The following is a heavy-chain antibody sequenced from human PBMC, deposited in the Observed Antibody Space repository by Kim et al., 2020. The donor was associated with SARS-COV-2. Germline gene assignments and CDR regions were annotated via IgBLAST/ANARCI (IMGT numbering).Heavy chain of an antibody. CDR2: IYYSGST. CDR1: GGSISSSSYY. J-gene: IGHJ4*02. Sequence: SETLSLTCTVSGGSISSSSYYWGWIRQPPGKGLEWIGSIYYSGSTYYNPSLKSRVTISVDTSKNQFSLKLSSVTAADTAVYYCARHAASVDILTGYTREVDYWGQGTLVTVSS. CDR3: ARHAASVDILTGYTREVDY. V-gene: IGHV4-39*01. D-gene: IGHD3-9*01.